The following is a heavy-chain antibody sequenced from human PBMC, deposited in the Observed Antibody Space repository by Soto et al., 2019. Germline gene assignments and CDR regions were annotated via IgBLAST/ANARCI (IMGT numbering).Heavy chain of an antibody. V-gene: IGHV3-30*18. Sequence: QVQLVESGGGVVQPGRSLRLSCAASGFTFSSYGMHWVRQAPGKGLEWVAVISYDGSNKYYADSVKGRFTISRDNSKNTLYLQMNSLRVEDAAVYYCAKLTGTTLGEDYWGQGTLVTVSS. J-gene: IGHJ4*02. D-gene: IGHD1-1*01. CDR1: GFTFSSYG. CDR2: ISYDGSNK. CDR3: AKLTGTTLGEDY.